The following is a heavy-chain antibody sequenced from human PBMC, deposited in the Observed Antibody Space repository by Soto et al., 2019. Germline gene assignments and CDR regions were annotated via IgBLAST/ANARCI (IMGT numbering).Heavy chain of an antibody. V-gene: IGHV3-23*01. CDR2: ISANGAYT. CDR1: GFTFEAHA. Sequence: GGSLRLSCAAAGFTFEAHAMTWVRQAQKKGLEWVSSISANGAYTFYADSVKGRFTISRDNSKNTLYLQMGSLRAEDMAVYYCARASEGSGSYYSPSYWYFDLWGRGTLVTVSS. D-gene: IGHD3-10*01. J-gene: IGHJ2*01. CDR3: ARASEGSGSYYSPSYWYFDL.